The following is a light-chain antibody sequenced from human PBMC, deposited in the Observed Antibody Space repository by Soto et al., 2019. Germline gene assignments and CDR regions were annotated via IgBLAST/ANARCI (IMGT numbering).Light chain of an antibody. J-gene: IGKJ1*01. CDR2: GAS. Sequence: DIVLTQSPGTLSLSPGQRATLSCRASQSVSSGNIAWYQQKPGQAPRLLIYGASSRATGNSDRFSGSGSGTDFTLTISRLEPEDFAVYYCQQYGSFPRTFGQGSKVEI. CDR3: QQYGSFPRT. CDR1: QSVSSGN. V-gene: IGKV3-20*01.